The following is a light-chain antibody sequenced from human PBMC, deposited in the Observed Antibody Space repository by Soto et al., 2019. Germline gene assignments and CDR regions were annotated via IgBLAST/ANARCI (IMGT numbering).Light chain of an antibody. CDR1: QGIRNY. J-gene: IGKJ2*01. CDR2: VAS. Sequence: IQMTQSPSSLSASVGDRVTITCRASQGIRNYLNWFQQKPGKAPKRLISVASTLQSGVPSRFSGSGSGTEFTLTISSLQPEDSATYYCLQHNTYPYTFGQGTKLEIK. CDR3: LQHNTYPYT. V-gene: IGKV1-17*01.